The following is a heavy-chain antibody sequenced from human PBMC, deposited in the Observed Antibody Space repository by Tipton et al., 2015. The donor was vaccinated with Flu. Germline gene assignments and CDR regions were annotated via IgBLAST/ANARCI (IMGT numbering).Heavy chain of an antibody. V-gene: IGHV4-39*07. CDR2: IYYSGST. J-gene: IGHJ3*02. D-gene: IGHD6-13*01. Sequence: TLSLTCTVSGGSISSSSYYWGWIRQPPGKGLEWIGSIYYSGSTYYNPSLKSRVTISVDTSKNQFSLKLSSVTAADTAVYYCARDSRAAGTDAFDIWGQGTMVTVPS. CDR3: ARDSRAAGTDAFDI. CDR1: GGSISSSSYY.